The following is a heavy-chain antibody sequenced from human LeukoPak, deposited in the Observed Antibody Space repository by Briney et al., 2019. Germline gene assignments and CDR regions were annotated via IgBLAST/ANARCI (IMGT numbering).Heavy chain of an antibody. CDR1: GGSITSTNY. Sequence: SETLSLTYGVSGGSITSTNYWTWVRQPPGKGLEWIGEVNLQGSTHYNPSLMGRVAMSVDMSENHISLQLTSVTAADTAVYYCAREGGPYRPLDYSGQGTLVTVSS. CDR3: AREGGPYRPLDY. CDR2: VNLQGST. J-gene: IGHJ4*02. V-gene: IGHV4-4*02.